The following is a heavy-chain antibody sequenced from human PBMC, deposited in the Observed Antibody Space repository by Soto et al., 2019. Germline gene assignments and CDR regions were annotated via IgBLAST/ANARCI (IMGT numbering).Heavy chain of an antibody. D-gene: IGHD6-25*01. CDR3: AALGKGASAAY. CDR2: IKSETDGGAT. J-gene: IGHJ4*02. V-gene: IGHV3-15*01. Sequence: EVQLVESGGRLIKPGGSLRLSCATSGFAFINDGMNWVRQAPGKGLEWVGPIKSETDGGATDYAAPVKGRFSISTDDSKNTMYLQMNSLRIEDTAVYYCAALGKGASAAYWGQGSLVTVSS. CDR1: GFAFINDG.